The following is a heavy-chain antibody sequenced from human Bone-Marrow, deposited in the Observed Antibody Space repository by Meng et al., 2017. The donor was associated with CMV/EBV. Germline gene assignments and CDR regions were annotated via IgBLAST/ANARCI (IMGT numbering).Heavy chain of an antibody. Sequence: GESLKISCAASGFTFDDYAMHWVRQAPGKGLEWVSLISWDGDSTYYSDSVKGRFTVSRDNRKNSLYLQMNSLRAEDTALYYCAKDTGYCSSTSCYLPDYWGQGTRVTGSS. CDR1: GFTFDDYA. J-gene: IGHJ4*02. D-gene: IGHD2-2*01. V-gene: IGHV3-43D*03. CDR3: AKDTGYCSSTSCYLPDY. CDR2: ISWDGDST.